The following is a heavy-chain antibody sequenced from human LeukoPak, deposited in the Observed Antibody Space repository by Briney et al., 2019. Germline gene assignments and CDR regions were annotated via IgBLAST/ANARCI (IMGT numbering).Heavy chain of an antibody. CDR2: ISYDGSNK. D-gene: IGHD3-22*01. CDR3: GRSGYYDSSGHADY. Sequence: PGGSLRLSCAASGFTFSNYGMHWVRQAPGKGLEWVAVISYDGSNKYYADSVKGRFTISRDNSKNTLYLQMNSLGAEDTAVYYCGRSGYYDSSGHADYWGQGTLVTVSS. V-gene: IGHV3-30*19. J-gene: IGHJ4*02. CDR1: GFTFSNYG.